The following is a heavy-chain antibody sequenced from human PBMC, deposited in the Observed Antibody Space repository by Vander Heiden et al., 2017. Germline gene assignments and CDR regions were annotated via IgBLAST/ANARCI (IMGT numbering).Heavy chain of an antibody. J-gene: IGHJ5*02. CDR2: IYTSGST. Sequence: QVQLQESGPGLVKPSETLSLTCTVSSGSISSYYWSWIRQPAGKGLEWIGRIYTSGSTNDNPSLKSRVTMAVDTAKNQFSMKMRSVTAADTAVYYCAIADRSGWYSPWVEGTLVAVYS. D-gene: IGHD6-19*01. CDR3: AIADRSGWYSP. CDR1: SGSISSYY. V-gene: IGHV4-4*07.